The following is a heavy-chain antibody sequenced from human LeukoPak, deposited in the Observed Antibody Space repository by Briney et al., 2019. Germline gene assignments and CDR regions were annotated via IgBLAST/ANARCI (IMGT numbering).Heavy chain of an antibody. CDR3: ARGPDSSGYHFDY. D-gene: IGHD3-22*01. CDR2: IYYSGST. Sequence: SETLSLTCTVSGGFVSSGSYYWSWIRQPPGKGLEWIGYIYYSGSTNYNPSLKSRVTISVDTSKNQFSLKLSSVTAADTAVYYCARGPDSSGYHFDYWGQGTLVTVSS. V-gene: IGHV4-61*01. J-gene: IGHJ4*02. CDR1: GGFVSSGSYY.